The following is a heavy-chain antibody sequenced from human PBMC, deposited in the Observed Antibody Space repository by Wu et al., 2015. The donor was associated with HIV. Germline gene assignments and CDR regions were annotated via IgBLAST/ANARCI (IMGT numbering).Heavy chain of an antibody. CDR2: INPNSGGT. CDR1: GYTFTGYY. V-gene: IGHV1-2*02. D-gene: IGHD3-3*01. J-gene: IGHJ6*03. CDR3: ARVITIFGVVIDYYYMDV. Sequence: QVQLVQSGAEVKKPGASVKVSCKASGYTFTGYYMHWVRQAPGQGLEWMGWINPNSGGTNYAQKFQGRVTMTRDTSISTAYMELSRLRSDDTAVYYCARVITIFGVVIDYYYMDVWGKGTTVTVSS.